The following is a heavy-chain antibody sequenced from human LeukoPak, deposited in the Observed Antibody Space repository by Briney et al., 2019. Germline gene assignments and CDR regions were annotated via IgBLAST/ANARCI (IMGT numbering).Heavy chain of an antibody. CDR3: ARGERYYDFWSGYYTGIGYYYYYYMDV. CDR1: GYTFTSYD. J-gene: IGHJ6*03. D-gene: IGHD3-3*01. CDR2: MNPNSGNT. Sequence: ASVKVSCKASGYTFTSYDINWVRQATGQGLEWMRWMNPNSGNTGYAQKFQGRVTMTRNTSISTAYMELSSLRSEDTAVYYCARGERYYDFWSGYYTGIGYYYYYYMDVWGKGTTVTVSS. V-gene: IGHV1-8*01.